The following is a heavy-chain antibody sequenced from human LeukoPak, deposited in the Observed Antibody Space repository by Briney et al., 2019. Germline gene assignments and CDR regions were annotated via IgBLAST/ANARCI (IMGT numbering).Heavy chain of an antibody. CDR2: ISGSGGST. CDR1: GFTFSSYA. V-gene: IGHV3-23*01. J-gene: IGHJ4*02. Sequence: QSGGSLGLSCADSGFTFSSYAMSWVRQAPGKELEWVSAISGSGGSTYYADSVKGRFTISRDNSKNTLYLQMNSLRAEDTAVYYCAKDQQWLVSFNYDYWGQGTLVTVSS. CDR3: AKDQQWLVSFNYDY. D-gene: IGHD6-19*01.